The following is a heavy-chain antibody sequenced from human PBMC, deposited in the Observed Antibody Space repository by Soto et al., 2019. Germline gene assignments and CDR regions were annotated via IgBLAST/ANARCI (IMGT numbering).Heavy chain of an antibody. CDR1: GGSFSGYY. CDR3: ARGLGLERLVYDY. J-gene: IGHJ4*02. CDR2: INHSGST. D-gene: IGHD1-1*01. V-gene: IGHV4-34*01. Sequence: SETLSLTCAVYGGSFSGYYWSWIRQPPGKGLEWIGEINHSGSTNYNPSLKSRVTISVDTSKNQFSLKLSSVTAADTAVYYCARGLGLERLVYDYWGQGTLVTVSS.